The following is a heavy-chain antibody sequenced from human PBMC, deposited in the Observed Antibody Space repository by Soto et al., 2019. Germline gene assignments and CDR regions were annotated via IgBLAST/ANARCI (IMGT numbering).Heavy chain of an antibody. V-gene: IGHV4-4*07. CDR1: GGSISSYY. Sequence: TLSLTCTVSGGSISSYYWSWIRQPAGKGLEWIGRVYASGSTKYNPSLKSRVTMSVDTSKNHFSLKLTSVTAADTAVYYCARVATSYDVLTGYPNWFDPWGQGTLVTVSS. D-gene: IGHD3-9*01. J-gene: IGHJ5*02. CDR2: VYASGST. CDR3: ARVATSYDVLTGYPNWFDP.